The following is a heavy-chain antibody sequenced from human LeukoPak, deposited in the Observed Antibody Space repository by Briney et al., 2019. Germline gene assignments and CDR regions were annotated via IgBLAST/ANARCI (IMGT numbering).Heavy chain of an antibody. V-gene: IGHV4-39*01. CDR1: GGSISSRNYY. D-gene: IGHD3-22*01. J-gene: IGHJ4*02. CDR2: IYYSGTT. Sequence: PSETLSLTCTVSGGSISSRNYYWGWIRQPPGKGLEWVGSIYYSGTTYYNPSLKSRVTISVDTSKNHFSLKLSSVTAADTAVYYCARQTSSGYPSNWGQGTLVTVSS. CDR3: ARQTSSGYPSN.